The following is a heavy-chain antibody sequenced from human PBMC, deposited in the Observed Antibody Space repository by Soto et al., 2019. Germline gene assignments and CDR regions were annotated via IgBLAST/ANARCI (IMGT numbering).Heavy chain of an antibody. V-gene: IGHV3-23*01. D-gene: IGHD3-3*01. CDR2: ISGNGETT. J-gene: IGHJ6*02. CDR1: GFTFNTHA. Sequence: EVQVLESGGGLLQPGGSLRLSCVASGFTFNTHAMTWVRQGPGMGLEWTSSISGNGETTYYADSVKGRFTVSRDNSKNTLYLQMTSLRVEDTATYYCVKDWSGNKCPCMDVWGQGTTVTVSS. CDR3: VKDWSGNKCPCMDV.